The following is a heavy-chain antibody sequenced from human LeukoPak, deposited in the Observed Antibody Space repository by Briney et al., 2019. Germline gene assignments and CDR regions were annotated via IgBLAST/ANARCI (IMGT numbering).Heavy chain of an antibody. V-gene: IGHV3-48*03. J-gene: IGHJ4*02. D-gene: IGHD3-10*01. CDR3: ARGPSYDSGQPGY. CDR2: ISSSGNTK. Sequence: PGGSLRLSCAASGFTFSNYEMNWVRQAPGRGLEWVSFISSSGNTKYYPDSVKGRFTISRDNAKNSLYLQMNSLRGEDTAAYYCARGPSYDSGQPGYWGQGTLVTVSS. CDR1: GFTFSNYE.